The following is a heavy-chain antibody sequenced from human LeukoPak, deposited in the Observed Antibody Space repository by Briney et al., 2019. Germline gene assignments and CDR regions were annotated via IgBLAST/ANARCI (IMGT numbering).Heavy chain of an antibody. CDR1: GFTFSSYG. J-gene: IGHJ6*02. Sequence: GGSLRLSCAASGFTFSSYGMHWVRQAPGKGLEWVAVISYDGSNKYYADSVKGRFTISRDNSKNTLYLQMNSLRAEDTAVYYCARGRGKYYYDSSGSYYYYGMDVWGQGTTVTVSS. D-gene: IGHD3-22*01. CDR2: ISYDGSNK. V-gene: IGHV3-30*03. CDR3: ARGRGKYYYDSSGSYYYYGMDV.